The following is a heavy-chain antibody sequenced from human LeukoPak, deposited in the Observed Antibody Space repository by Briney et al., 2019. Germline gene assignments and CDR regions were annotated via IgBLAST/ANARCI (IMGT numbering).Heavy chain of an antibody. V-gene: IGHV4-59*02. CDR3: ARYSYGSACFDY. Sequence: SETLSLTCTVSGCSVSSYYWSWIRQPPGKGLEWIGYIYYSGSTNYNPSLKSRVTISVDTSKNQFSLKLSSVTAADTAVYYCARYSYGSACFDYWGQGTLVTVSS. CDR2: IYYSGST. J-gene: IGHJ4*02. CDR1: GCSVSSYY. D-gene: IGHD5-18*01.